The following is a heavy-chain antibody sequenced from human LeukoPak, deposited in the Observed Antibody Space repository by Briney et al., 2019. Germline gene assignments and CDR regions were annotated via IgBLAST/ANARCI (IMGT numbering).Heavy chain of an antibody. V-gene: IGHV3-23*01. J-gene: IGHJ4*02. CDR1: GFTFSSYA. Sequence: GGSLRLSCAASGFTFSSYAMSWVRQAPGKGLEWVSAISGSGGSTYYADSVKGRFTISRDNSKNTLYLQMNSLRAEDTAVYYCASGYSSSWYKGIFDYWGQGTLVTVSS. CDR3: ASGYSSSWYKGIFDY. CDR2: ISGSGGST. D-gene: IGHD6-13*01.